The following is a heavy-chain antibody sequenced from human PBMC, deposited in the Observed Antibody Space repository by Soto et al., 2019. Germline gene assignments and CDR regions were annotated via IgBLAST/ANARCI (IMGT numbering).Heavy chain of an antibody. CDR3: AKEGRWGAVAGNYYYYYGMDV. CDR2: ISGSGGST. Sequence: EVQLLESGGGLVQPGGSLRLSCAASGVTFSSYAMSWVRQAPGEGLEWVSGISGSGGSTYYADSVKGRFTISRDNSKNTLYLQMNSQRAEDTAVYYCAKEGRWGAVAGNYYYYYGMDVWGRGTTVTVSS. D-gene: IGHD6-19*01. J-gene: IGHJ6*02. CDR1: GVTFSSYA. V-gene: IGHV3-23*01.